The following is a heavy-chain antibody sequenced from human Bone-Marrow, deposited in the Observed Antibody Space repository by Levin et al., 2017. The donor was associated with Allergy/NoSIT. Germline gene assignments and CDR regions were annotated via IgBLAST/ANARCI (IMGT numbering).Heavy chain of an antibody. J-gene: IGHJ4*02. D-gene: IGHD3-22*01. Sequence: GESLKISCAASGFTFSSYAMHWVRQAPGKGLEWVAVISYDGSNKYYADSVKGRFTISRDNSKNTLYLQMNSLRAEDTAVYYCASGFKYKYYYDSSGYYGWGQGTLVTVSS. CDR2: ISYDGSNK. CDR1: GFTFSSYA. V-gene: IGHV3-30-3*01. CDR3: ASGFKYKYYYDSSGYYG.